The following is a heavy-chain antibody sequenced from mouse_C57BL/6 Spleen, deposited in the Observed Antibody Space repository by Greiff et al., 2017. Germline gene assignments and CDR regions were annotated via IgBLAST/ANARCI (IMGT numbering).Heavy chain of an antibody. J-gene: IGHJ2*01. CDR2: ISSGGSYT. Sequence: DVKLQESGGDLVKPGGSLKLSCAASGFTFSSYGMSWVRQTPDKRLEWVATISSGGSYTYYPDSVKGRFTISRDNAKNTLYLQMSSLKSEDTAMYYCARGNWDYFDYWGQGTTLTVSS. CDR3: ARGNWDYFDY. V-gene: IGHV5-6*02. CDR1: GFTFSSYG. D-gene: IGHD4-1*01.